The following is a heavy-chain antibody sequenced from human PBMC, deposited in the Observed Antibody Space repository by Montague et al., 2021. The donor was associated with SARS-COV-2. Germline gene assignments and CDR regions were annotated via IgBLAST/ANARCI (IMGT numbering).Heavy chain of an antibody. J-gene: IGHJ4*02. CDR1: GDFVSHDF. D-gene: IGHD1-26*01. CDR2: VYYSRSS. V-gene: IGHV4-59*02. CDR3: VRDPAPSGSGTFYDY. Sequence: SETLSLTCTVSGDFVSHDFWTWIRQPPGKGLEWIGHVYYSRSSSYNPSXXCRVSIAVDTSKNQFSLRLSTVTAAGTAIYYCVRDPAPSGSGTFYDYWGQGTLVAVSS.